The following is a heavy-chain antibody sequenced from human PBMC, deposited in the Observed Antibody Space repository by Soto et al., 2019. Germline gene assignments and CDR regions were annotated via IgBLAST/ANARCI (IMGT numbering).Heavy chain of an antibody. Sequence: AGGSLGLSSVASGFSFSITAKNRVSQAQGKGLEWVSYITDSSDPVHYADSVRGRFTISRDNAESSLYLQMNSLRDEDTAVYFCARDFGHGYYLDYWGRGTLVSVSS. CDR1: GFSFSITA. CDR3: ARDFGHGYYLDY. D-gene: IGHD3-3*01. V-gene: IGHV3-48*02. J-gene: IGHJ4*02. CDR2: ITDSSDPV.